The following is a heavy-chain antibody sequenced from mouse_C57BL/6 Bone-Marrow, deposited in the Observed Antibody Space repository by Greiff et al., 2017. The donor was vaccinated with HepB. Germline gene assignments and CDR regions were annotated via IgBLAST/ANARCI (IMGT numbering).Heavy chain of an antibody. V-gene: IGHV1-54*01. D-gene: IGHD4-1*01. Sequence: QVQLKESGAELVRPGTSVKVSCKASGYAFTNYLIEWVKQRPGQGLEWIGVINPGSGGTNYNEKFKGKATLTADKSSSTAYMQLSSLTSEDSAVYFCARGGTGPFDYWGQGTTLTVSS. CDR2: INPGSGGT. CDR3: ARGGTGPFDY. J-gene: IGHJ2*01. CDR1: GYAFTNYL.